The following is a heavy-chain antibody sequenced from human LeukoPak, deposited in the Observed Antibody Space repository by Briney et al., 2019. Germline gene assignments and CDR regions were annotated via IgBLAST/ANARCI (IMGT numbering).Heavy chain of an antibody. CDR2: INPNSGGT. V-gene: IGHV1-2*06. Sequence: ASVKVSCKASGYTFTSYYMNRVGQAPGQGLEWMGRINPNSGGTNYAQKFQGRVTITRDTSNSTVYMEMSRLRSEDTAVYYCARVRSAKFDYWSQGTLVTVSS. J-gene: IGHJ4*02. CDR1: GYTFTSYY. CDR3: ARVRSAKFDY.